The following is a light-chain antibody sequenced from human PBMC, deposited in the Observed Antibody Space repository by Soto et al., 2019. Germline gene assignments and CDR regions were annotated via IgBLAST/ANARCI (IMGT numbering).Light chain of an antibody. V-gene: IGLV1-44*01. CDR3: AAWDDSLNGLDV. CDR2: NDY. Sequence: QSVLTQPPSASGTPGQRVTISCSRSSSNIGSLSVAWYQHLPGTAPKLLIHNDYQRPSGVPDRFSGSKSGTSASLAISGLQSEDDGDYYCAAWDDSLNGLDVFGTGTKVTVL. J-gene: IGLJ1*01. CDR1: SSNIGSLS.